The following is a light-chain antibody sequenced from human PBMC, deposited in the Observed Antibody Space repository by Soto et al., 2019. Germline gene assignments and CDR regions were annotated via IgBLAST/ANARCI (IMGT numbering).Light chain of an antibody. Sequence: EIVLTQSPGTLSLSPGERATLSCRASQSVSSSYLAWYQQKPGRAPRLLIYGASSRATGIPDRFSGSGSGTYFPLTISRLEPEDFAVYYCQQYSSSPYTFGQGTKLEIK. CDR3: QQYSSSPYT. CDR2: GAS. J-gene: IGKJ2*01. CDR1: QSVSSSY. V-gene: IGKV3-20*01.